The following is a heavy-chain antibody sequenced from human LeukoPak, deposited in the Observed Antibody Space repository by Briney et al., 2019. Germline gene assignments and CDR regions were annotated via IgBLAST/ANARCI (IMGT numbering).Heavy chain of an antibody. V-gene: IGHV3-33*01. CDR1: GYTFSRHG. CDR2: VWYDGRSR. J-gene: IGHJ5*02. D-gene: IGHD3-16*01. CDR3: ARLWGGNGYSGGSLNL. Sequence: GGSLRLSCAASGYTFSRHGIHWVRQAPGKGLEWVAVVWYDGRSRDYVDSVKGRFTISKDNSNNMVFLQMDRLRAEDTAVYYCARLWGGNGYSGGSLNLWGQGTLVTVSS.